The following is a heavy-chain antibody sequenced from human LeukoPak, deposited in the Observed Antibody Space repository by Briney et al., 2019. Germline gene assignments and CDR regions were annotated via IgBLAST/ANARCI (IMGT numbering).Heavy chain of an antibody. Sequence: SQTLSLTCTVSGGSISSGGYYWSWIRQHPGKGLEWIGYIYYSGSTYYNPSLKSRVTISVGTSKNQFSLKLSSVTAADTAVYYCARVIPALGVNAFDIWGQGTMVTVSS. CDR3: ARVIPALGVNAFDI. CDR1: GGSISSGGYY. V-gene: IGHV4-31*03. D-gene: IGHD2-2*01. CDR2: IYYSGST. J-gene: IGHJ3*02.